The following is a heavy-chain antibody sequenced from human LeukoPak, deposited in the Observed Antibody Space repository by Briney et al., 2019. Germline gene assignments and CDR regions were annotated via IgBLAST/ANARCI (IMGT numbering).Heavy chain of an antibody. Sequence: GGSLRLSCAASGFTFSDYYMSWIRQAPGKGLEWVSYISSSGSTIYYADSVKGRFTISRHNAKNSLYLQMNSLRAEDTAMYYCARDLTSIAARHFDYWGQGTLVTVSS. CDR3: ARDLTSIAARHFDY. V-gene: IGHV3-11*04. CDR2: ISSSGSTI. CDR1: GFTFSDYY. J-gene: IGHJ4*02. D-gene: IGHD6-6*01.